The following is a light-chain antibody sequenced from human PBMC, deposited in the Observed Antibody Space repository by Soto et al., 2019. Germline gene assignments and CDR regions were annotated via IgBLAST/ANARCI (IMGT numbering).Light chain of an antibody. CDR1: SSDVGGYNY. Sequence: QSALTQPASVSGSPGQSITISCTGTSSDVGGYNYVSWYQQHPGKAPKLMIYAVSNRPSGVSNRFSGSKSGNTASLTISGLQAVDEADYYCSSYTSSSTWVFGGGTQLTVL. CDR2: AVS. J-gene: IGLJ3*02. CDR3: SSYTSSSTWV. V-gene: IGLV2-14*01.